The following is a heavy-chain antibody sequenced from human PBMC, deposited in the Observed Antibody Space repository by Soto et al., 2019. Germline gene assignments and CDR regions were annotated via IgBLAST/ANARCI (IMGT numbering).Heavy chain of an antibody. Sequence: QVQLQESGPGRVKPSGTLSLTCVVSGASISDKNWWSWVRQAPGKGLEWIGEISHSGNTNYNPSLRTRLTISVQKSKSQVSLTLTSVTAADTALYYCARLRYSTVWSRHFDLWGHGTLVSVS. CDR3: ARLRYSTVWSRHFDL. CDR1: GASISDKNW. CDR2: ISHSGNT. D-gene: IGHD6-19*01. V-gene: IGHV4-4*02. J-gene: IGHJ4*01.